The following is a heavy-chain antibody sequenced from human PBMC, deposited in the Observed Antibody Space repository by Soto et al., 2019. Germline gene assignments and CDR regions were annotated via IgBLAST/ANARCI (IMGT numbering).Heavy chain of an antibody. CDR2: IYWDDDK. CDR1: GFSLSASGVG. Sequence: QITLKESGPTLVKPTQTLTLTCTFSGFSLSASGVGVGWIRQPPGKALEWLALIYWDDDKRYSPSLKSRLTLSTDTSKNQXXLXMXXMDPVDTATYYCAHGCVRTDRLYGSSWYGRAWFDPWGQGPLVTVSS. D-gene: IGHD6-13*01. J-gene: IGHJ5*02. CDR3: AHGCVRTDRLYGSSWYGRAWFDP. V-gene: IGHV2-5*02.